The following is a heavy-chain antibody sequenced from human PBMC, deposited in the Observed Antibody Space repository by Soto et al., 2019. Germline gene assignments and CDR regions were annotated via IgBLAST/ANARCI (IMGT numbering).Heavy chain of an antibody. CDR2: INGDGSST. D-gene: IGHD1-26*01. Sequence: EVQLVESGGGLVQPGGSLRLSCAASGFTFSTYWMHWVRQAPGKGLVGVSRINGDGSSTSYADSVKGRFTISRDNAKNTQYLQMNSLRAEDTAVYYCAASYGDNWFDPWGQGTLVTVSS. CDR1: GFTFSTYW. J-gene: IGHJ5*02. V-gene: IGHV3-74*01. CDR3: AASYGDNWFDP.